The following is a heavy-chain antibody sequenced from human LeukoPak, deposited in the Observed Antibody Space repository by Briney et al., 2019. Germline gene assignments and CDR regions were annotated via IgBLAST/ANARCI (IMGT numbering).Heavy chain of an antibody. D-gene: IGHD3-16*02. CDR3: AREVAPYYDYVWGSYRYYFDY. J-gene: IGHJ4*02. CDR2: INHSGST. CDR1: GGSFSGYY. Sequence: PSETLSLTCAVYGGSFSGYYWSWIRQPPGKGLEWIGEINHSGSTNYNPSLKSRVTISVDTSKNQLSLKLSSVTAADTAVYYCAREVAPYYDYVWGSYRYYFDYWGQGTLVTVSS. V-gene: IGHV4-34*01.